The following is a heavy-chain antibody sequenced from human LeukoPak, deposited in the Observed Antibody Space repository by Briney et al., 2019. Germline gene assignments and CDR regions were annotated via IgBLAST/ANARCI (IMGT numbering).Heavy chain of an antibody. V-gene: IGHV3-49*04. D-gene: IGHD6-6*01. CDR1: GFTFGDNP. Sequence: GGSLRLSCTASGFTFGDNPLNWVRQAPGKGLEWVGLIRSDRYGGTSEYVASVNGRFSISRDDSRNILYLEMNSLRNEDTAVYFCTRISSSPAALYYYYMDVWGKGIPVTVS. CDR2: IRSDRYGGTS. CDR3: TRISSSPAALYYYYMDV. J-gene: IGHJ6*03.